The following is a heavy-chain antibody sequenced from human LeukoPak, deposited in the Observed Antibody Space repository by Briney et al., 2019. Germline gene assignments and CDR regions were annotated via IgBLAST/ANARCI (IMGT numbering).Heavy chain of an antibody. Sequence: PSETLSLTCAVSGGSISSSNWWSWVRQPPGKGLEWIGEIYHSGSTNYNPSLKSRVTISVDKSKNQFSLKLSSVTAADTAVYYCARGYYDILTGYPSLYYYYYGMDVWGQGTTVTVSS. CDR1: GGSISSSNW. V-gene: IGHV4-4*02. D-gene: IGHD3-9*01. CDR3: ARGYYDILTGYPSLYYYYYGMDV. J-gene: IGHJ6*02. CDR2: IYHSGST.